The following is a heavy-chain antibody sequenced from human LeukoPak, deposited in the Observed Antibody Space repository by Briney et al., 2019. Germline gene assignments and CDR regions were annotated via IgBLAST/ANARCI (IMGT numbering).Heavy chain of an antibody. J-gene: IGHJ5*02. Sequence: SETLSLTCTVSGGSFSSRPYYWSWIRQPAGKGLEWIGRIYTSGDTDYNPSLKSRVSISVDTSKNQFSLKLSSLTASDTAVYYCARVGPYIEVGPWGQGTLVIVSS. CDR3: ARVGPYIEVGP. CDR1: GGSFSSRPYY. V-gene: IGHV4-61*02. D-gene: IGHD5-12*01. CDR2: IYTSGDT.